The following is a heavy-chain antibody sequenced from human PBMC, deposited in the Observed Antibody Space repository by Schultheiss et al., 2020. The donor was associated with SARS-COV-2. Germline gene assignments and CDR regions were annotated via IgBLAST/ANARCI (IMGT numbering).Heavy chain of an antibody. J-gene: IGHJ4*02. D-gene: IGHD2-15*01. Sequence: GGSLRLSCAASGFTFSSYGMHWVRQAPGKGLEWVAVIYSGGSTYYADSVKGRFTISRDNSKNTLYLQMNSLRAEDTAVYYCASLFVVVVAATDFDYWGQGTLVTVSS. CDR3: ASLFVVVVAATDFDY. V-gene: IGHV3-NL1*01. CDR2: IYSGGST. CDR1: GFTFSSYG.